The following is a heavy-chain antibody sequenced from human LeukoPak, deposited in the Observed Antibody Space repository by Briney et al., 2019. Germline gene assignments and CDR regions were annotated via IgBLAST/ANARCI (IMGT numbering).Heavy chain of an antibody. CDR1: GFTFSSYW. CDR2: ISHDGSNK. J-gene: IGHJ4*02. D-gene: IGHD5-12*01. CDR3: ARDPQRSYSGYEIDY. V-gene: IGHV3-30*03. Sequence: PGGSLRLSCAASGFTFSSYWMSWVRQAPGKGLEWVAVISHDGSNKKYADSVKGRFSISRDNSKNTLFLQMNSLRPEDTAVYYCARDPQRSYSGYEIDYWGQGTLVTVSS.